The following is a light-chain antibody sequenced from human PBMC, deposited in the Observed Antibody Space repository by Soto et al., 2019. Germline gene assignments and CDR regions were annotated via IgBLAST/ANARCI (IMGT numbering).Light chain of an antibody. V-gene: IGKV3-15*01. CDR3: QQYNTLSPLA. J-gene: IGKJ4*01. CDR2: GAS. CDR1: QSVSNN. Sequence: EIVMTQSPATLSVSPGERATLSCRASQSVSNNLAWYQQKPGQAPRLLIFGASTRATGIPARFSGSGSGTEFTLTLSRLQSEDFAVYYCQQYNTLSPLAFGGGTKVETK.